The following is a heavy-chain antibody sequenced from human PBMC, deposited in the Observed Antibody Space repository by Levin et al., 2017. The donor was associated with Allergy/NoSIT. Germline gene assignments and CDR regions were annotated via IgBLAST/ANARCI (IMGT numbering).Heavy chain of an antibody. V-gene: IGHV1-2*02. J-gene: IGHJ6*02. CDR3: ARELGERGDTAMVFYYYYGMDV. D-gene: IGHD5-18*01. CDR2: INPNSGGT. Sequence: ASVKVSCKASGYTFTGYYMHWVRQAPGQGLEWMGWINPNSGGTNYAQKFQGRVTMTRDTSISTAYMELSRLRSDDTAVYYCARELGERGDTAMVFYYYYGMDVWGQGTTVTVSS. CDR1: GYTFTGYY.